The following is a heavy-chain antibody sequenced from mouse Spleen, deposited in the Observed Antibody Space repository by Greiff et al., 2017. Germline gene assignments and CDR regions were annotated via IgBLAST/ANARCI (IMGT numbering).Heavy chain of an antibody. Sequence: EVQRVESGGGLVKLGGSLKLSCAASGFTFSSYAMSWVRQTPEKRLEWVATISSGGGNTYYPDSVKGRCNISRDTAKNTLYLQMSSLKSEDTAMYSCAREVVYGYDGFDYWGPGTTLTVSS. CDR2: ISSGGGNT. D-gene: IGHD2-2*01. V-gene: IGHV5-9-3*01. CDR1: GFTFSSYA. J-gene: IGHJ2*01. CDR3: AREVVYGYDGFDY.